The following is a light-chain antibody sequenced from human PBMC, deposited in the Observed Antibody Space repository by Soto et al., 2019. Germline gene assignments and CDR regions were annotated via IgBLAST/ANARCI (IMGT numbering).Light chain of an antibody. CDR3: QQYNNWPLT. V-gene: IGKV3-15*01. CDR1: ERLSSVY. J-gene: IGKJ4*01. CDR2: GAS. Sequence: EIVMTQSPATLSVSPGERATLSCRASERLSSVYLAWYQQRPGQAPRLLIYGASTRATGMPARFSGSGSGTEFTLTISSLQSEDFAVYYCQQYNNWPLTFGGGTKVDIK.